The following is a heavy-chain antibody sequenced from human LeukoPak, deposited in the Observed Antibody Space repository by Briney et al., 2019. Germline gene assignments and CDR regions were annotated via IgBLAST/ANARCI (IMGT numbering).Heavy chain of an antibody. CDR1: GGSISSYY. CDR2: IYYSGST. V-gene: IGHV4-59*01. CDR3: ARRRYCSGGSCYWASSYYYYMDV. D-gene: IGHD2-15*01. Sequence: SETLSLTCTVSGGSISSYYWSWIRQPPGKGLEWIGYIYYSGSTNYNPSLKSRVTISVDTSKNQFSLKLSSVTAADTAVYYCARRRYCSGGSCYWASSYYYYMDVWGKGTTVTVS. J-gene: IGHJ6*03.